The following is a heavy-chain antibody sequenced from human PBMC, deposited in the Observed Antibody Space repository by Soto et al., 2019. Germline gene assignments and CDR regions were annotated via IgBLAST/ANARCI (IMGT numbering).Heavy chain of an antibody. V-gene: IGHV4-39*01. CDR1: GGSISSLDYY. CDR2: IYYRGTI. D-gene: IGHD3-22*01. J-gene: IGHJ4*02. CDR3: ARHVRHYDSGDPIPGYFDS. Sequence: SETLSLTCTVSGGSISSLDYYWAWIRQSPEKGLEWIGSIYYRGTIYPNPSLKSRLTIFVDTSTSQFSLKLSSVTAADTAVYYCARHVRHYDSGDPIPGYFDSWGQGALVTVSS.